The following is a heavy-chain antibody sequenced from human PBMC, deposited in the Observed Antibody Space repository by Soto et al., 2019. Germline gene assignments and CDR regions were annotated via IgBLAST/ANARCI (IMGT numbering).Heavy chain of an antibody. J-gene: IGHJ6*03. Sequence: GASVKVSCKASGYTFTSYRISWVRHAPGQGLEWMGWISAYNGNTNYAQKLQGRVTMTTDTSTSTAYMELRSLRSEDTAVYYCARGSETYYDFWSGYYVPQLPNYYYYMDVWGKGTTVTVSS. V-gene: IGHV1-18*01. CDR3: ARGSETYYDFWSGYYVPQLPNYYYYMDV. D-gene: IGHD3-3*01. CDR2: ISAYNGNT. CDR1: GYTFTSYR.